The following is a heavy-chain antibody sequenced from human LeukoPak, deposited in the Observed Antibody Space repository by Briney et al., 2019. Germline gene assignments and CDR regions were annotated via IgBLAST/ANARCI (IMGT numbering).Heavy chain of an antibody. D-gene: IGHD3-10*01. J-gene: IGHJ4*02. V-gene: IGHV3-53*04. Sequence: GGSLRLSCAASGFTFSSNYMSGVRQAPGKGLEWGSVIYSGGSTYYADSVKGRFTISRHNSNNTLYLQMHSLRAEDTAVYYCARGFPTYGSGSLWGQGTLVTVSS. CDR2: IYSGGST. CDR3: ARGFPTYGSGSL. CDR1: GFTFSSNY.